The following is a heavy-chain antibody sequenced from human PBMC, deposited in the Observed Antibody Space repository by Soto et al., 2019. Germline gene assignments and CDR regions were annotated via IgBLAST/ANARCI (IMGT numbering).Heavy chain of an antibody. CDR2: ITGDGSST. V-gene: IGHV3-74*01. D-gene: IGHD3-10*01. CDR3: ARGYSGSASAY. J-gene: IGHJ4*02. CDR1: GFTFSNYW. Sequence: EVQLEESGGGLVQPGGSVRLSCAASGFTFSNYWMYWVRQAPGKGLVWVSRITGDGSSTAYADSVKGRFTISRDNAKNTLYQQVNSLTVEDTAVYYCARGYSGSASAYWGQGTLVTVSS.